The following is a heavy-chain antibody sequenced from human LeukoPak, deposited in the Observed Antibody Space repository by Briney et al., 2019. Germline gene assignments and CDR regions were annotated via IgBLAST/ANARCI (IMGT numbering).Heavy chain of an antibody. D-gene: IGHD4-17*01. V-gene: IGHV1-69*05. CDR2: IIPIFGTA. J-gene: IGHJ4*02. Sequence: SVKVSCKASGGTFSSYAISWVRQAPGQGLEWMGRIIPIFGTANYAQKFQGRVTITTDESTSTAYMELSSLRSEDTAVYYCARVASHGDYDYFDYWGQGALVTVSS. CDR3: ARVASHGDYDYFDY. CDR1: GGTFSSYA.